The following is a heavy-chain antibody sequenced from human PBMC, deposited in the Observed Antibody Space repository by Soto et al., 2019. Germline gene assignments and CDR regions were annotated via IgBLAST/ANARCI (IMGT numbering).Heavy chain of an antibody. CDR3: AKDLNDGYSGYDFYYYYYMDV. D-gene: IGHD5-12*01. J-gene: IGHJ6*03. CDR1: GFSFSNYA. CDR2: ISESGGST. V-gene: IGHV3-23*01. Sequence: GGSLRLSCIASGFSFSNYAMSWVRQAPGKGLEWVSVISESGGSTYYADSVKGRFTISRDNSKNTLYLQMNSLRAEDTAVYYCAKDLNDGYSGYDFYYYYYMDVWGKGTTVTVSS.